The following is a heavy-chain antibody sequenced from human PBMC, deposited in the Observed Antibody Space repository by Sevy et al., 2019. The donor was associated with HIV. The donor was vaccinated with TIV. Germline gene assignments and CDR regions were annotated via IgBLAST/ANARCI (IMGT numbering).Heavy chain of an antibody. CDR2: IKEDGSGK. CDR3: ARVSPGYGGYAH. D-gene: IGHD5-12*01. J-gene: IGHJ1*01. Sequence: GGSLRLSCAASGFTFSTYWMTWVRQAPGQGLEWVANIKEDGSGKYYVEYVKGRLTISRDNATNSLYLQVNNLRAEHTAVDYCARVSPGYGGYAHWGQGTLVTVSS. CDR1: GFTFSTYW. V-gene: IGHV3-7*01.